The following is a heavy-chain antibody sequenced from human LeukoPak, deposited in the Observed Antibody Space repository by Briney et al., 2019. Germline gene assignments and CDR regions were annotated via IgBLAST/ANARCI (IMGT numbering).Heavy chain of an antibody. V-gene: IGHV1-46*01. J-gene: IGHJ4*02. Sequence: ASVKVSCKASGYTFTSYYMHWVRQAPGQGLEWMGIINPSGGSTSYAQKFQGGVTMTRDTSTSTVYMELSSLRSEDTAVYYCARDRGEYSSSSDSGEFDYWGQGTLVTVSS. CDR2: INPSGGST. D-gene: IGHD6-6*01. CDR3: ARDRGEYSSSSDSGEFDY. CDR1: GYTFTSYY.